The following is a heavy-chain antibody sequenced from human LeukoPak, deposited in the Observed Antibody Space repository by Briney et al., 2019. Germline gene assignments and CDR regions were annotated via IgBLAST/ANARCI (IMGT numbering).Heavy chain of an antibody. J-gene: IGHJ4*02. Sequence: GGSLRLSCAASAFTFSTYAMSWVRQAPGKGLEWVSGISGSGDNTYYADSVKGRFTISRDNSKNTVYVQMKNLRAEDTAVYYCAKYSWGAVAAPFDYWGQGALVTVSS. CDR3: AKYSWGAVAAPFDY. CDR1: AFTFSTYA. V-gene: IGHV3-23*01. D-gene: IGHD6-19*01. CDR2: ISGSGDNT.